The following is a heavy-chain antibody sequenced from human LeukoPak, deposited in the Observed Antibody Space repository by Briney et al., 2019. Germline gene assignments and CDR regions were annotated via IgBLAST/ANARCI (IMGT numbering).Heavy chain of an antibody. CDR1: GFTFSDYY. J-gene: IGHJ4*02. CDR3: AREYPEGGYFDY. V-gene: IGHV3-11*04. Sequence: GGSLRLSCAASGFTFSDYYMSWIRQAPGKGLEWVSYISSSGSTIYCADSVKGRFTISRDNAKNTLYLQMNSLRAEDTAVYYCAREYPEGGYFDYWGQGTLVTVSS. CDR2: ISSSGSTI. D-gene: IGHD1-14*01.